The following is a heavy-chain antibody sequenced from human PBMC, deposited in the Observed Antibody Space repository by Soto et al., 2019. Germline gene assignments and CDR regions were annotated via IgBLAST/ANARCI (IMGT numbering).Heavy chain of an antibody. Sequence: FKASGCTLTIYNLDCARPAKGQGLEWMGIINPSGGSTSYAQKFQGRVTMTRDTSTSTVYMELSSLRSEDTAVYYCARDGCSGGSCYSAYYYYGMDVWGQGTTVTV. CDR2: INPSGGST. V-gene: IGHV1-46*03. D-gene: IGHD2-15*01. CDR1: GCTLTIYN. J-gene: IGHJ6*02. CDR3: ARDGCSGGSCYSAYYYYGMDV.